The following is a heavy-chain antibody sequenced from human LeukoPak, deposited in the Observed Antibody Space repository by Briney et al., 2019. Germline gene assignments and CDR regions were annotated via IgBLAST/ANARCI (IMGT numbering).Heavy chain of an antibody. V-gene: IGHV1-2*04. D-gene: IGHD3-10*01. Sequence: ASVKVSCKASGYTFTGYYMHWVRQAPGQGLEWMGWINPNSGGTNYAQKFQGWVTMTRDTSISTAYMELSRPRSDDTAVYYCARLHGGDYGSGSYPYVYGMDVWGQGTTVTVSS. CDR1: GYTFTGYY. CDR3: ARLHGGDYGSGSYPYVYGMDV. CDR2: INPNSGGT. J-gene: IGHJ6*02.